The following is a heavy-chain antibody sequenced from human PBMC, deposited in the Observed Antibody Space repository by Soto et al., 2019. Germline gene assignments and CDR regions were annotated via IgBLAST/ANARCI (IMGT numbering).Heavy chain of an antibody. J-gene: IGHJ6*02. Sequence: QVQLVQSGAEVKEPGSSVRVSCKASGGTFDNFIMNWVRQTPGQGLEWMGGIVPMLGTPTYAEKFKGRVTISATGSTSTMYMEVTILRPEDTAIYYCARNGTYSSSLSQYSGMDVWGQGTTVTVSS. CDR2: IVPMLGTP. CDR1: GGTFDNFI. V-gene: IGHV1-69*01. CDR3: ARNGTYSSSLSQYSGMDV. D-gene: IGHD1-26*01.